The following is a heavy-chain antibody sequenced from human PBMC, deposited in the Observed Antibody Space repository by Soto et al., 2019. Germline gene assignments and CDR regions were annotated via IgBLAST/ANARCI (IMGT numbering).Heavy chain of an antibody. CDR2: IKQDGSEK. CDR3: ARDGRNCSGGSCYNYYYMDV. Sequence: GGSLRLSCAASGFTFSSYWMSWVRQAPGKGLEWVANIKQDGSEKYYVDSVKGRFTISRDNAKNSLYLQMNSLRAEDTAVYYCARDGRNCSGGSCYNYYYMDVWGKGTTVTVSS. J-gene: IGHJ6*03. D-gene: IGHD2-15*01. V-gene: IGHV3-7*01. CDR1: GFTFSSYW.